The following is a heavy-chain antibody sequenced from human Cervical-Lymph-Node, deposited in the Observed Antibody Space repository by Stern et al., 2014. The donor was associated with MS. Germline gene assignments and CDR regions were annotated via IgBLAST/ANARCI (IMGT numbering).Heavy chain of an antibody. J-gene: IGHJ4*02. CDR3: ARDRIGDGDLSLDN. D-gene: IGHD3-10*01. Sequence: VQLVESGAEMKKPGASVKVSCKASGYTLTGYYIHWVRQAPGQGLEWMGWMNANSGGTKYAQNFQGRVTMTTDTSINTAYMEMSGLTSDETAVYFCARDRIGDGDLSLDNWGQGTLVTVSS. V-gene: IGHV1-2*02. CDR1: GYTLTGYY. CDR2: MNANSGGT.